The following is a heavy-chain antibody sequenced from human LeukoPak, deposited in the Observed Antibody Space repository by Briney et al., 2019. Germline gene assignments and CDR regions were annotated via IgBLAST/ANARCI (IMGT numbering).Heavy chain of an antibody. CDR3: ARDRGSGWCFGLDY. CDR1: GFTVSSNY. V-gene: IGHV3-53*01. CDR2: IYSGGST. D-gene: IGHD6-19*01. J-gene: IGHJ4*02. Sequence: GGSLRLSCAASGFTVSSNYMSWVRQAPGKGLEWVSVIYSGGSTYYADSVKGRFTISRDNSKNTLYLQMNSLRAEDTAVYYCARDRGSGWCFGLDYWGQGTLVTVSS.